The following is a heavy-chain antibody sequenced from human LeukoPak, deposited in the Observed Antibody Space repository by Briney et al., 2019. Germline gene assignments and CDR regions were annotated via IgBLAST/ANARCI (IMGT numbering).Heavy chain of an antibody. Sequence: SVKVSCKASGGTFSSYAISWVRQAPGQGLEWMGGVIPIFGTANNAQKFQGRVTITADESTSTAYMELSSLRSEDTAVYYCARGAFCSSTSLVCNMDVWGKGTTVTVSS. CDR1: GGTFSSYA. CDR3: ARGAFCSSTSLVCNMDV. D-gene: IGHD2-2*01. J-gene: IGHJ6*03. CDR2: VIPIFGTA. V-gene: IGHV1-69*13.